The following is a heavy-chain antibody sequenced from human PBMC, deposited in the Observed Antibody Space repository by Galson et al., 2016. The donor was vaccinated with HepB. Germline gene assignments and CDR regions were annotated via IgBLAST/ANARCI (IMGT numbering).Heavy chain of an antibody. J-gene: IGHJ4*02. CDR3: ARVGLLGATRYDS. V-gene: IGHV3-21*01. CDR2: ISSSTTYI. D-gene: IGHD1-26*01. Sequence: SLRLSCAASGFTFSTYSMHWVRQAPGKGLEWISSISSSTTYIYYADSVKGRFTISRDNAKNSLYLQMNSLRGEDTAVYYCARVGLLGATRYDSWGQGTLVTVSS. CDR1: GFTFSTYS.